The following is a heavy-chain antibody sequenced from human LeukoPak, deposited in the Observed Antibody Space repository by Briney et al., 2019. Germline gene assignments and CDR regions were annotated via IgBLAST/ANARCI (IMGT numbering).Heavy chain of an antibody. CDR2: IYYSGTT. J-gene: IGHJ4*02. CDR1: GGSISSHC. D-gene: IGHD3-22*01. CDR3: ARGTGFYDSSGHYYWGYFDS. Sequence: PSETLSLTCTVSGGSISSHCWSWFRQTPGGRPEWIAFIYYSGTTNYNPSLKGRVTISIASSKHQFSLKLSSVTAADTAIYYCARGTGFYDSSGHYYWGYFDSWGQGTLVPVSS. V-gene: IGHV4-59*11.